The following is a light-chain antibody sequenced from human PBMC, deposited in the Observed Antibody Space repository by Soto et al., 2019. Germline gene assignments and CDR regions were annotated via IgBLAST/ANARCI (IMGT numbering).Light chain of an antibody. J-gene: IGKJ4*02. V-gene: IGKV1-12*01. CDR2: TGS. Sequence: DIQMTQSPSSVSASVGDRVSSTCRASQHISKWLAWYQQKPGRAPKLLIYTGSSLQSGVPSRFSGTGSGTDFTLTISSLQPEDVATYYCQQANSFPLTFGGGTKVEIK. CDR3: QQANSFPLT. CDR1: QHISKW.